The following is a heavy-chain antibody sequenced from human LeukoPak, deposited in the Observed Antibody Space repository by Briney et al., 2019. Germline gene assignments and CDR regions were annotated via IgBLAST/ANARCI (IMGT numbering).Heavy chain of an antibody. D-gene: IGHD6-19*01. CDR1: GYTFNNYY. CDR2: INPSGGGT. J-gene: IGHJ4*02. CDR3: ARQGAYSSAIGMGY. V-gene: IGHV1-46*02. Sequence: GASVKVSCRAPGYTFNNYYMYWVRQAPGQGLEWMGMINPSGGGTSYAQKFQGRVTMTRDTSTRTVYIEVSSLKPEDTAVYYCARQGAYSSAIGMGYWGQGTLVTVSS.